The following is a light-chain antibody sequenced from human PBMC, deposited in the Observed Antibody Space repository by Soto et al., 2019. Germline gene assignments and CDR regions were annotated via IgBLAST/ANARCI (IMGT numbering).Light chain of an antibody. Sequence: DIQMTQSPSTLSASVGDRVTITCRASQSISTSLAWYQQKPGKAPKVLIYKASSLESGVPSRFSGSGSAKDFTLTISSLQPDDFATYYCQHCDSYWTFGQGTKVEIK. CDR2: KAS. CDR1: QSISTS. CDR3: QHCDSYWT. V-gene: IGKV1-5*03. J-gene: IGKJ1*01.